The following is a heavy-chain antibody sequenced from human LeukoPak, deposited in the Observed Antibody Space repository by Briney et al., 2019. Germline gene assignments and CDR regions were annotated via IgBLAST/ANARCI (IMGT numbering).Heavy chain of an antibody. CDR1: GDRFTSYW. CDR2: VFPGDSDT. J-gene: IGHJ5*02. V-gene: IGHV5-51*01. D-gene: IGHD1-7*01. CDR3: TSRPLRSQNYFDP. Sequence: GESLKISCKAYGDRFTSYWVAWVRQKPGKGLQWMGIVFPGDSDTRYSPSFEGQVSISVDRSTATAYLHWNSLRASDTAVDYCTSRPLRSQNYFDPRGQGTLVTASP.